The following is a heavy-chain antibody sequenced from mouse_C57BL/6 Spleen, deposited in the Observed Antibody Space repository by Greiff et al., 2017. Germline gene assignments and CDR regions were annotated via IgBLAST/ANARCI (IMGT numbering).Heavy chain of an antibody. CDR1: GFNIKDYY. J-gene: IGHJ2*01. Sequence: EVKLLESGAELVRPGASVKLSCTASGFNIKDYYMHWVKQRPEQGLEWIGRIDPEDGDTEYAPKFQGKATMTADTSSNTAYLQLSSLTSEDTAVYYCTAGEWLRLFDYWGQGTTLTVSS. V-gene: IGHV14-1*01. D-gene: IGHD2-2*01. CDR3: TAGEWLRLFDY. CDR2: IDPEDGDT.